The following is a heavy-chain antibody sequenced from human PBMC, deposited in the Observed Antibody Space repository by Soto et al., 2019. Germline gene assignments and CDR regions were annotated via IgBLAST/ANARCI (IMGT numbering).Heavy chain of an antibody. J-gene: IGHJ6*02. CDR2: VSYDGSNK. Sequence: QVQLVESGGGVVQPGRSLRLSCAASGFTFSSYAMHWVRQAPGKGLEWVAVVSYDGSNKYYADSVKGRFTISRDNSKNTLYLQMNSLRAEDTAVYYCARDRRRAQGSGSYYYYGMDVWGQGTTVTVSS. V-gene: IGHV3-30-3*01. CDR3: ARDRRRAQGSGSYYYYGMDV. CDR1: GFTFSSYA. D-gene: IGHD3-10*01.